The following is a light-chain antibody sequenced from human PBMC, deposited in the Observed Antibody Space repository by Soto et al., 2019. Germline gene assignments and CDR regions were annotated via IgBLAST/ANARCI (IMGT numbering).Light chain of an antibody. CDR1: SSDVGYYNY. CDR3: SSHAGYNNFYV. V-gene: IGLV2-8*01. Sequence: QSVLTQPPAASGSPGQSVTISCTGTSSDVGYYNYVFWFQQHPGKGPKLIIYEVYKRPSGVPDRFSGSKSGNTASLTVSGLQAEDEADYYCSSHAGYNNFYVFGTGTKVTVL. CDR2: EVY. J-gene: IGLJ1*01.